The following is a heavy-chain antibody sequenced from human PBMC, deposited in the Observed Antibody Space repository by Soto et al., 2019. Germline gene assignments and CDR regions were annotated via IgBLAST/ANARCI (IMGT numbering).Heavy chain of an antibody. CDR2: IYYSGRT. Sequence: PSETLALTCTVTGDSINGRSYYWGWIPKHPGKGLEWIGSIYYSGRTYNNPSLRSRVSMSIDTSKDQFSLKLKSVTAADTALYFCARQRTSVVTQAYFDVWGPGSLVTVSS. CDR3: ARQRTSVVTQAYFDV. J-gene: IGHJ4*02. D-gene: IGHD2-21*02. V-gene: IGHV4-39*01. CDR1: GDSINGRSYY.